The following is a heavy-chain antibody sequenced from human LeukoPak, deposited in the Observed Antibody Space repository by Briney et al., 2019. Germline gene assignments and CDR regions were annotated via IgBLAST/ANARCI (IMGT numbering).Heavy chain of an antibody. D-gene: IGHD6-13*01. CDR2: ISSSGSTI. Sequence: PGGSLRLSCAASGFTFSDYYMSWVRQAPGKGLEWVSYISSSGSTIYYADSVKGRFTISRDNAKNSLYLQMNSLRAEDTAVYYCARVRAAAGTEYFDYWGQGTLVTVSS. CDR1: GFTFSDYY. J-gene: IGHJ4*02. V-gene: IGHV3-11*04. CDR3: ARVRAAAGTEYFDY.